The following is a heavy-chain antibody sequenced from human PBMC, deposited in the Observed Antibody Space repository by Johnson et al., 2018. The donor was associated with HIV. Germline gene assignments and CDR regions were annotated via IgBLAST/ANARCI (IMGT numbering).Heavy chain of an antibody. Sequence: EVQLVESGGGLVQPGGSLRLSCAASGFTFSSYDMHWVRQATGKGLEWVSAIGTAGDTYYPGSVKGRFTISRENAKNSLYLQMNSLKTEDTAVYYCTTDRWVTLLDRDAFDIWGQGTMVTVSS. J-gene: IGHJ3*02. CDR1: GFTFSSYD. V-gene: IGHV3-13*01. CDR3: TTDRWVTLLDRDAFDI. CDR2: IGTAGDT. D-gene: IGHD2-21*02.